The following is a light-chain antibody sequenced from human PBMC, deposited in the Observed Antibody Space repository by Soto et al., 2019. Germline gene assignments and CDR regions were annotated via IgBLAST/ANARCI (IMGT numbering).Light chain of an antibody. CDR3: LQYAGSPT. CDR2: GAT. V-gene: IGKV3-20*01. J-gene: IGKJ5*01. Sequence: EIVLTQSPGTLSLSPGDTATLSCRASQSVHSNYFAWYQQKPGQTPKLLIFGATSRAAGIPDRFSGSESGTDYTLTIARLEPEDFAVYYCLQYAGSPTFGQGTRLEIK. CDR1: QSVHSNY.